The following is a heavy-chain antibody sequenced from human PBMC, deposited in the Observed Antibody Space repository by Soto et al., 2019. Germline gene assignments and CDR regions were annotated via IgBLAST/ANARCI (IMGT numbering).Heavy chain of an antibody. CDR3: ARGGYNDTFYYYYYGMDV. J-gene: IGHJ6*02. D-gene: IGHD6-25*01. CDR2: IYYSGST. V-gene: IGHV4-30-4*01. CDR1: GGSINSGDYY. Sequence: SETLSLTCTVSGGSINSGDYYCSWIRQPPGKGLEWIGYIYYSGSTYYNPSLKSRVTISVDTSKNQFSLKLSSVTAADTAVYYCARGGYNDTFYYYYYGMDVWGQGTTVTVSS.